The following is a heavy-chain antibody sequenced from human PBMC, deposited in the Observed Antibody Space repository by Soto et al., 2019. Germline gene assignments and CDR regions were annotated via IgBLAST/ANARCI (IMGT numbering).Heavy chain of an antibody. J-gene: IGHJ4*02. V-gene: IGHV3-23*01. Sequence: EVQLLESGGGLVQPGGSLRLSCAASGLTFSRYTMSWVRQAPGKGLEWVSAISGSGGSTYYADSVKGRFTISRDNSKNTLFLQMNSLRAEDTAVHYCARGLGYCSSTSCYIWFDYWGQGTLVTVSS. CDR2: ISGSGGST. CDR1: GLTFSRYT. CDR3: ARGLGYCSSTSCYIWFDY. D-gene: IGHD2-2*02.